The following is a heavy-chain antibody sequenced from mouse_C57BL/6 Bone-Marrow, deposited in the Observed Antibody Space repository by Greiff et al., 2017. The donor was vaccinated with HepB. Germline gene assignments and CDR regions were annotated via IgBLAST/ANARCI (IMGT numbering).Heavy chain of an antibody. D-gene: IGHD4-1*01. V-gene: IGHV1-19*01. CDR1: GYTFTDYY. Sequence: EVQLQQSGPVLVKPGASVKMSCKASGYTFTDYYMNWVKQSHGKSLEWIGVINPYNGGTSYNQKFKGKATLTVDKSSSTAYMELNSLTSEDSAVYYCATNWGGGDYAMDYWGQGTSVTVSS. CDR3: ATNWGGGDYAMDY. CDR2: INPYNGGT. J-gene: IGHJ4*01.